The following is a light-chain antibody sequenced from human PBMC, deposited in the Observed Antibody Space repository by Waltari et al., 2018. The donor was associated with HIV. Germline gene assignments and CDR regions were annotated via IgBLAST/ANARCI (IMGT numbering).Light chain of an antibody. CDR3: QQYYSTPPT. CDR1: QSLLYTSNSKNY. J-gene: IGKJ2*01. CDR2: WAS. Sequence: DIVMTQSPDPLAVSLGERASINCKSSQSLLYTSNSKNYLAWYQQKPGQRLKLLIYWASIRESGVPDRFSGSGSGTDFTLTISSLQAEDVAVYYCQQYYSTPPTFGQGTKLEIK. V-gene: IGKV4-1*01.